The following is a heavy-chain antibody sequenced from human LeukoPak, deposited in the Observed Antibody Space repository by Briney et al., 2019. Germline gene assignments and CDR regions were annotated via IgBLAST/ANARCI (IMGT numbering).Heavy chain of an antibody. J-gene: IGHJ4*02. V-gene: IGHV3-15*01. CDR3: TTDSSGYNTFDY. D-gene: IGHD3-22*01. CDR1: GFTFSNAW. CDR2: IKSKTDGGTT. Sequence: PGGSLRLSCAASGFTFSNAWMSWLRQAPGKGLEWVGRIKSKTDGGTTDYAAPVKGRFTISRNDSKNTLYLQMNSLKTEDTAVYYCTTDSSGYNTFDYWGQGTLVTVSS.